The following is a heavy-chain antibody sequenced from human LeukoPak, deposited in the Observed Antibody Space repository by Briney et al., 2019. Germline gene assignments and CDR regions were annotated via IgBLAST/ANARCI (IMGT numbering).Heavy chain of an antibody. CDR3: AREALTETTFGPYDY. Sequence: GGSLRLSCAASGFTFSSYEMNWVHQAPGKGLEWVSYISSSGSTKYYADSVMGRFTLSRDNAKKSLFLQMNGLRADDTAVYYCAREALTETTFGPYDYWGQGTLVTVSS. CDR2: ISSSGSTK. D-gene: IGHD4-17*01. CDR1: GFTFSSYE. V-gene: IGHV3-48*03. J-gene: IGHJ4*02.